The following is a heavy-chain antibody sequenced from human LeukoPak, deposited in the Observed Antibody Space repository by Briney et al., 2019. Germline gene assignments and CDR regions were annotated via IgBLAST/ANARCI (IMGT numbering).Heavy chain of an antibody. CDR2: IYYSGST. CDR3: ASTHNMVRGVIRY. CDR1: GGSISSSSYY. D-gene: IGHD3-10*01. J-gene: IGHJ4*02. V-gene: IGHV4-39*07. Sequence: SETLSLTCNVSGGSISSSSYYWGWIRQPPGKGLEWIGSIYYSGSTYYNPSLKSRVTISVDTSKNQFSLKLSSVTAADTAVYYCASTHNMVRGVIRYWGQGTLVTVSS.